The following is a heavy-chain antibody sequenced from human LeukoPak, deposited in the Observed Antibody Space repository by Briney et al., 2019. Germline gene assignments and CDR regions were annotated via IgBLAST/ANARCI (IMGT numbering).Heavy chain of an antibody. J-gene: IGHJ6*04. Sequence: PSETLSLTCAVYGGSFSGYYWSWIRQPPGKGREWIGEINHSGSTNYNPSLKSRVTISVDTSKNQFSLKLSSVTAADTAVYYCARGWDIVVVPAAMSLDYYYYGMDVWGKGTTVTVSS. CDR1: GGSFSGYY. V-gene: IGHV4-34*01. CDR3: ARGWDIVVVPAAMSLDYYYYGMDV. CDR2: INHSGST. D-gene: IGHD2-2*01.